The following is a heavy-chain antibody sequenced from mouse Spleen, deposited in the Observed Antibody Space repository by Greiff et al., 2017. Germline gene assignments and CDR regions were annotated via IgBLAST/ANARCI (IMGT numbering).Heavy chain of an antibody. D-gene: IGHD2-3*01. J-gene: IGHJ3*01. CDR3: ARGGYSWFAY. CDR1: GYAFSSSW. V-gene: IGHV1-82*01. Sequence: QVQLQQSGPELVKPGASVKISCKASGYAFSSSWMNWVKQRPGQGLEWIGRIYPGDGDTNYNGKFKGKATLTADKSSSTAYMQLSSLTSVDSAVYFCARGGYSWFAYWGQGTLVTVSA. CDR2: IYPGDGDT.